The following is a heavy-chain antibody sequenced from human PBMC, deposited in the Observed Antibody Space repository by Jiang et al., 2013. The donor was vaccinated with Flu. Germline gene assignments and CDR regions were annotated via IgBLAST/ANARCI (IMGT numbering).Heavy chain of an antibody. CDR3: ARLGYCSGGSCYVLFKYYYYMDV. J-gene: IGHJ6*03. CDR1: GGSISSSNW. CDR2: IYHSGST. V-gene: IGHV4-4*02. Sequence: GSGLVKPSGTLSLTCAVSGGSISSSNWWSWVRQPPGKGLEWIGEIYHSGSTNYNPSLKSRVTISVDKSKNQFSLKLSSVTAADTAVYYCARLGYCSGGSCYVLFKYYYYMDVWGKGTTVTVSS. D-gene: IGHD2-15*01.